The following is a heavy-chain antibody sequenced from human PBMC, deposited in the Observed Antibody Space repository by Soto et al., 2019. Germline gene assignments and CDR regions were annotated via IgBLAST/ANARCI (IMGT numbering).Heavy chain of an antibody. J-gene: IGHJ5*02. Sequence: SVKVSCKSSGYTFSAYYVHWVRQAPGQGLEWMGWINPNSGGTKYAQKFQGRVTMTSDSSISTAYMELSRLTSDDTAIYYCARSALVLRLYVPTADWFDPWGQGTLVTVSS. D-gene: IGHD2-8*01. CDR2: INPNSGGT. CDR3: ARSALVLRLYVPTADWFDP. CDR1: GYTFSAYY. V-gene: IGHV1-2*02.